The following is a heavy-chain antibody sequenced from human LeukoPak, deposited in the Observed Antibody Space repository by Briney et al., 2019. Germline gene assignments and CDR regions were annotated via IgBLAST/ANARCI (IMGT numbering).Heavy chain of an antibody. Sequence: GASVKVSCKASGYTFTSYGISWVRQAPGQELEWMGWISAYNGNTNYAQKLQGRVTMTTDTSTTTAYMELRSLRSGDTAVYYCAREVLGLPFVYWGQGTLVTVSS. D-gene: IGHD3-16*01. J-gene: IGHJ4*02. CDR2: ISAYNGNT. V-gene: IGHV1-18*01. CDR3: AREVLGLPFVY. CDR1: GYTFTSYG.